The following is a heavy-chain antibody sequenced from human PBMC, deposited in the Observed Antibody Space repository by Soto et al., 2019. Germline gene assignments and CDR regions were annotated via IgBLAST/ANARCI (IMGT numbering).Heavy chain of an antibody. Sequence: GGSLRLSCAASGFTFSSYGMHWVRQAPGKGLEWVAVISYDGSNKYYADSVKGRFTISRDNSKNTLYLQMNSLRAEDTAVYYCAKDQKWEQTYYYGMDVWGQGTTVTVSS. CDR1: GFTFSSYG. CDR3: AKDQKWEQTYYYGMDV. CDR2: ISYDGSNK. V-gene: IGHV3-30*18. J-gene: IGHJ6*02. D-gene: IGHD1-26*01.